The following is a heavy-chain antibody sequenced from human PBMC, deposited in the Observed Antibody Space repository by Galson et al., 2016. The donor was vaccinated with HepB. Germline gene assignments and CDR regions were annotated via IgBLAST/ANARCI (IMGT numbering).Heavy chain of an antibody. D-gene: IGHD6-13*01. CDR1: GFSFGDYA. CDR3: AKVAGGRIPAAGVDYYYYYALDV. CDR2: ITGAGAST. J-gene: IGHJ6*02. V-gene: IGHV3-43*02. Sequence: SLRLSCAASGFSFGDYAMHWVRQVPGKGLEWVSLITGAGASTYYADSVKGRFTISKDNSKNSLYLQMNSLRTEDSALYYCAKVAGGRIPAAGVDYYYYYALDVWGQGTTVIVSS.